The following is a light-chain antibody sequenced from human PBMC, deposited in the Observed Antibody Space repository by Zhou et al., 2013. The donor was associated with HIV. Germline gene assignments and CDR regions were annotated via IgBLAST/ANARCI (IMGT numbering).Light chain of an antibody. CDR2: DAS. CDR3: QQRSNWPRA. Sequence: EIVLTQSPATLSLSPGERATLSCRASQSVSSYLAWYQQKPGQAPRLLIYDASNRATGIPARFSGSGSGTDFTLTISSLEPGDFAVYYCQQRSNWPRAFGGGTKGGDQT. CDR1: QSVSSY. J-gene: IGKJ4*01. V-gene: IGKV3-11*01.